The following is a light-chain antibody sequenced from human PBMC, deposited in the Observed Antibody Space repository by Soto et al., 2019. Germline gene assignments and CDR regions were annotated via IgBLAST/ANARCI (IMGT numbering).Light chain of an antibody. J-gene: IGKJ1*01. CDR1: QSVSSN. V-gene: IGKV3-15*01. Sequence: EIVVTQNPATLSVSPGERSTLSCMASQSVSSNLAWYQQKPGQAPRLLIYGASTRATGIPARFSGSGSGTEFTLTISSLQSEDFAVYYCQQYNNLPPWPFGQGTKVDIK. CDR2: GAS. CDR3: QQYNNLPPWP.